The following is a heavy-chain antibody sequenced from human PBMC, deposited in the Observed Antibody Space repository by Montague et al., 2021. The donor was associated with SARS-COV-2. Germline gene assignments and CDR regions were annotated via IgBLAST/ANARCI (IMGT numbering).Heavy chain of an antibody. D-gene: IGHD5-24*01. Sequence: SETLSLTCTVSGVVELRRRSEEHTSDLQSHHDFVCRLLLEKKTNYNPSLKSRVTISVDTSKNQFSLKLSSVTAADTAVYYCARVFPRWLQFDPYFEYGGQGSLVTGSS. V-gene: IGHV4-61*10. CDR1: GVVELRRRS. CDR3: ARVFPRWLQFDPYFEY. CDR2: LLEKKT. J-gene: IGHJ4*02.